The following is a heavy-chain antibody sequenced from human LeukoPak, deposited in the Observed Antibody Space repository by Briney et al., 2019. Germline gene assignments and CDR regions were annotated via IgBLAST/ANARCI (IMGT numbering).Heavy chain of an antibody. V-gene: IGHV3-23*01. Sequence: GGSLRLSCAASGFTFSSYAMSWVRQAPGKGLEWVSAISGSGGSAYYADSVKGRFTISRDNAKNSLYLQMNSLRAEDTAVYYCARGLRYYYGSGSYSPADYWGQGTLVTVSS. J-gene: IGHJ4*02. CDR3: ARGLRYYYGSGSYSPADY. D-gene: IGHD3-10*01. CDR1: GFTFSSYA. CDR2: ISGSGGSA.